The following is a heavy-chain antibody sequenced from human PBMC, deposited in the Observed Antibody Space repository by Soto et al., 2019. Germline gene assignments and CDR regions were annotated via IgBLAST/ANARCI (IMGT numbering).Heavy chain of an antibody. V-gene: IGHV1-46*01. CDR2: INPSGGST. J-gene: IGHJ6*02. CDR3: ARVSDYYDSSGYPPLYYYGMDV. D-gene: IGHD3-22*01. CDR1: GYTFTSYY. Sequence: GASLKVSCKASGYTFTSYYMHWVRQAPGQGLEWMGIINPSGGSTSYAQKFQGRVTMTTDTSTSTAYMELRSLRSDDTAVYYCARVSDYYDSSGYPPLYYYGMDVWGQGTTVTVSS.